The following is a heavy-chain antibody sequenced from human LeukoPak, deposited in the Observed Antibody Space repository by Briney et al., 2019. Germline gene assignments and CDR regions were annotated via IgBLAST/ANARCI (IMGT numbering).Heavy chain of an antibody. Sequence: GGSLRLSCAASGFTFSSYWMSWVRQAPGKGLEWVANIKQDGSEKHYVDSVKGRFTISRDNAKKSLFLHMNSPRVEDTAAYYCARGSEYTSSTNYYFDYWGQGTLVTVSS. V-gene: IGHV3-7*01. CDR1: GFTFSSYW. J-gene: IGHJ4*02. CDR3: ARGSEYTSSTNYYFDY. CDR2: IKQDGSEK. D-gene: IGHD6-6*01.